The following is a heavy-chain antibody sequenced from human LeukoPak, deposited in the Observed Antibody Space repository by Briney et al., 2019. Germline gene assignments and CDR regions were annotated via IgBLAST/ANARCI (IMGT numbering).Heavy chain of an antibody. D-gene: IGHD3-3*01. J-gene: IGHJ4*02. Sequence: ASVKVSCKASGYTFTSYYMHWVRQAPGQGLEWMGIINPSGGSTSYAQKFQGRVTMTRDTSTSTVYMELSSLRSEDTAVYYCVRGLQRITIFGVVKNGDYWGQGTLVTVSS. V-gene: IGHV1-46*01. CDR3: VRGLQRITIFGVVKNGDY. CDR1: GYTFTSYY. CDR2: INPSGGST.